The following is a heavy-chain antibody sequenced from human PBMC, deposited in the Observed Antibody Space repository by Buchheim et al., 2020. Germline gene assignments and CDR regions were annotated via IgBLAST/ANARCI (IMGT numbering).Heavy chain of an antibody. J-gene: IGHJ5*02. Sequence: QVQLQESGPGLVKPSQTLSLTCTVSGGSISSGSYYWSWIRQPAGKGLEWIGRIYTSGSTNYNPSLKSRVTISVDTSKNQFSLKLSSVTAADTAVYYCARDQLQLWHRAGGWFDPWGQGTL. CDR2: IYTSGST. CDR3: ARDQLQLWHRAGGWFDP. V-gene: IGHV4-61*02. CDR1: GGSISSGSYY. D-gene: IGHD5-18*01.